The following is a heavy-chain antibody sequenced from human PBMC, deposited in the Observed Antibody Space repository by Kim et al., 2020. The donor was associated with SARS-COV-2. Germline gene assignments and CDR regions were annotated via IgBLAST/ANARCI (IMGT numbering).Heavy chain of an antibody. D-gene: IGHD6-25*01. V-gene: IGHV1-69*04. CDR2: IIPILGIE. Sequence: XVKVSCKASGGTFSSYAISWVRQAPGQGLXWMGRIIPILGIENYAQKFQGRVTITADKSTSTAYMELSSLRXEDTAXYYCARDRGYSSAPSNHYFDYWG. CDR3: ARDRGYSSAPSNHYFDY. CDR1: GGTFSSYA. J-gene: IGHJ4*01.